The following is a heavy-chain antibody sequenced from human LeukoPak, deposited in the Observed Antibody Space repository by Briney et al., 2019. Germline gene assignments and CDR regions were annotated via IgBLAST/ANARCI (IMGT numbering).Heavy chain of an antibody. Sequence: SETLSLTCAVSGYSISSGYYWGWIRQPPGKGLEWIGSIYHSGSTYYNPSLKSRVTISVDTSKNQFSLKLSSVTAADTAVYYCAGDRPTVTTRTGYYGVDVWGKGTTVTVSS. CDR3: AGDRPTVTTRTGYYGVDV. D-gene: IGHD4-17*01. CDR1: GYSISSGYY. CDR2: IYHSGST. J-gene: IGHJ6*04. V-gene: IGHV4-38-2*02.